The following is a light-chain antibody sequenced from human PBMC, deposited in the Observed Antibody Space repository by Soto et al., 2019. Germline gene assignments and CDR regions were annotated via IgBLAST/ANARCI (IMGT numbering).Light chain of an antibody. CDR2: KAS. J-gene: IGKJ2*02. V-gene: IGKV1-5*03. Sequence: DTQMTQSPSTLSASVGDRVTITCRASQSINSWLAWYQQKPGKAPKLLIYKASNLESGVPSRFSGSASGTEFTLTISSLQPDDLAAYYCQQYNGYSGTFGQWTKLEIK. CDR1: QSINSW. CDR3: QQYNGYSGT.